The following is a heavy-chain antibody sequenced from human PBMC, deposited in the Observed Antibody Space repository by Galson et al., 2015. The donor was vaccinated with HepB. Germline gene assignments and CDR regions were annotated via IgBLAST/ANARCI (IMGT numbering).Heavy chain of an antibody. CDR3: AKAHYGDYVSGAFDI. V-gene: IGHV3-30*18. D-gene: IGHD4-17*01. J-gene: IGHJ3*02. Sequence: SLRLSCAASGFTVSGNSMSWVRQAPGKGLEWVAVISYDGSNKYYADSVKGRFTISRDNSKNTLYLQMNSLRAEDTAVYYCAKAHYGDYVSGAFDIWGQGTMVTVSS. CDR2: ISYDGSNK. CDR1: GFTVSGNS.